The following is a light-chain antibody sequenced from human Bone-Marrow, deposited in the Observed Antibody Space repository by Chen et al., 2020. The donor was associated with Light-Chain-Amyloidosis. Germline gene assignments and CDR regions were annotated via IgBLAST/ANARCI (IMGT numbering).Light chain of an antibody. Sequence: SYELTQPPSVSVSPGQTARITCSGDDLPTKYAYWYQQKPGQAPVLVIHRDTERPSGISERFSGSSSGTTATLTISGVQATEDEADYHCQSADSSGTYEVIFGGGTKLTVL. CDR2: RDT. V-gene: IGLV3-25*03. J-gene: IGLJ2*01. CDR1: DLPTKY. CDR3: QSADSSGTYEVI.